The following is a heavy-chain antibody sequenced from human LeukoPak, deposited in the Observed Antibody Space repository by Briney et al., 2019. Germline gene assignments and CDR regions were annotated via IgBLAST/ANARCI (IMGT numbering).Heavy chain of an antibody. CDR1: GYTFTGYY. D-gene: IGHD2-15*01. J-gene: IGHJ6*03. CDR3: ARGISSRLGYCSGGSCYNYYYMDV. CDR2: INPNSGGT. Sequence: EASVKVSCKASGYTFTGYYMHWVRQAPGQGLEWMGWINPNSGGTNYAQKFQGRVTMTRDTSISTAYMELSRLRSDDTAVYYCARGISSRLGYCSGGSCYNYYYMDVWGKGTTVTVSS. V-gene: IGHV1-2*02.